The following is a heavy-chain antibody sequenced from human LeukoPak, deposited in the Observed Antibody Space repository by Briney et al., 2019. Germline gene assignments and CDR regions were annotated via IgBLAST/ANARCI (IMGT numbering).Heavy chain of an antibody. V-gene: IGHV3-30*03. Sequence: GGSLRLSCAASGFTFGSYAMSWVRQAPGKGLQWVAVISDDGRDKTYADSVKGRFTISRDNSKNTVYLQMNSLRVEDTAVYYCARDAAFYYGSGRFQHWGQGTLVTVSS. D-gene: IGHD3-10*01. CDR1: GFTFGSYA. J-gene: IGHJ1*01. CDR3: ARDAAFYYGSGRFQH. CDR2: ISDDGRDK.